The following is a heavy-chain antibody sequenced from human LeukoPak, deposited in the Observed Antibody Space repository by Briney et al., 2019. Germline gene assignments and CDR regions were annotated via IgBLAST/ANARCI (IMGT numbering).Heavy chain of an antibody. D-gene: IGHD1-26*01. Sequence: HPGGSLRLSCAASGFTFSSYAMHWVRQAPGKGLEWVAVISYDGGNKYYADSVKGRFTISRDNSKNTLYLQMNSLRAEDTAVYYCAKAIYSGSYWGFDYWGQGTLVTVSS. V-gene: IGHV3-30*18. CDR3: AKAIYSGSYWGFDY. CDR1: GFTFSSYA. J-gene: IGHJ4*02. CDR2: ISYDGGNK.